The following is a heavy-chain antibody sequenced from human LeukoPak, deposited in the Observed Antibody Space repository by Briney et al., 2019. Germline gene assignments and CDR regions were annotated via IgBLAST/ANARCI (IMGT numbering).Heavy chain of an antibody. CDR3: AKGSQRWQQLSPSDAFDI. CDR2: ITGSGAST. Sequence: GGSLRLSCAASGFTFSSYAMSWVRQGPGKGLAWVSAITGSGASTYYADSVKGRFIIFRDNSKNTLYLQMNSLRAEDTAIYYCAKGSQRWQQLSPSDAFDIWGQGTMVTVSS. CDR1: GFTFSSYA. V-gene: IGHV3-23*01. J-gene: IGHJ3*02. D-gene: IGHD5-24*01.